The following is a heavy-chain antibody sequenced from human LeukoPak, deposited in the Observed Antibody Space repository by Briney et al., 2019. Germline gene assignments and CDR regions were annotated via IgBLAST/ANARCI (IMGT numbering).Heavy chain of an antibody. CDR1: GFTFSSYA. J-gene: IGHJ6*02. V-gene: IGHV3-23*01. CDR3: AEDRGYCSSTSCYTVGMDV. Sequence: GGSLRLSCAASGFTFSSYAMSWVRQAPGKGLEWVSAISGSGGSTYYADSVKGRFTISRDNSKNTLYLQMNSLRAEDTAVYYCAEDRGYCSSTSCYTVGMDVWGQGTTVTVSS. CDR2: ISGSGGST. D-gene: IGHD2-2*02.